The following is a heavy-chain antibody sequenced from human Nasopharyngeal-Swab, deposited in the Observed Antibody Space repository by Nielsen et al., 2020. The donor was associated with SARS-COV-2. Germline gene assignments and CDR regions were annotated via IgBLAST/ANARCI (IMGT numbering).Heavy chain of an antibody. Sequence: GESLKISCAASGFTFSSYGMHWVRQAPGKGLEWVAVISYDGSNKYYADSVKGRFTISRDNSKNTLYLQMNSLRAEDTAVYYCAKDGSIAAAGDYYYGMDVWGQETTVTVSS. CDR2: ISYDGSNK. CDR1: GFTFSSYG. J-gene: IGHJ6*02. V-gene: IGHV3-30*18. CDR3: AKDGSIAAAGDYYYGMDV. D-gene: IGHD6-13*01.